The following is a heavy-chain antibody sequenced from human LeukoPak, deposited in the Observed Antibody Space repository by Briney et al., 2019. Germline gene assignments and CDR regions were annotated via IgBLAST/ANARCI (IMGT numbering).Heavy chain of an antibody. Sequence: GASVKVSCKASGGTFSSYAISWVRQAPGQGLEWMGRIIPIFGTANYAQKFQGRVTITADKSTSTAYMELSSLRSEGTAVYYCASASRYYYDSSGYYSERGRGQGTLVTVSS. V-gene: IGHV1-69*06. CDR3: ASASRYYYDSSGYYSERG. CDR2: IIPIFGTA. J-gene: IGHJ4*02. D-gene: IGHD3-22*01. CDR1: GGTFSSYA.